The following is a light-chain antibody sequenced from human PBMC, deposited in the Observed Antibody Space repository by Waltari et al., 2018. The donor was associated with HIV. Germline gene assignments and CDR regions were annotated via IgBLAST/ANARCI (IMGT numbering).Light chain of an antibody. V-gene: IGLV1-47*01. J-gene: IGLJ3*02. CDR1: SSNIGSNF. CDR2: RNQ. Sequence: QSVLTQPPSASGTPGQRVTISCSGSSSNIGSNFVYWYQQLPGTAPKLLIYRNQQRPSGVPDRFSGSKSGTSAALAISGRRCEDEADYYCAVWDDSLGGQWVFGGGTKLTVL. CDR3: AVWDDSLGGQWV.